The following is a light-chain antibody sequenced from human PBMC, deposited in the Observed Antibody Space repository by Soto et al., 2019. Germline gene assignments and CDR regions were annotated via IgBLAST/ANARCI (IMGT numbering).Light chain of an antibody. V-gene: IGLV3-21*02. Sequence: SYELTQPPSVSVAPGQTARITCGGSNIGSKSVHWYQQRPGQAPVLVVYDDSDRPSGIPERLSGSKSRNTATLTISRVGAGDEADYYCQVWESSSDHFVFGTGTKLTVL. CDR3: QVWESSSDHFV. CDR1: NIGSKS. CDR2: DDS. J-gene: IGLJ1*01.